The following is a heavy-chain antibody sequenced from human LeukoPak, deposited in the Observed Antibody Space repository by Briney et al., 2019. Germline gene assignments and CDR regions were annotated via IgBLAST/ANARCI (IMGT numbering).Heavy chain of an antibody. J-gene: IGHJ5*02. CDR3: ARDGTYYYGSGNNWFDP. V-gene: IGHV4-4*07. D-gene: IGHD3-10*01. Sequence: SETLSLTCTVSGGSISSYYWSWIRQPAGKGLEWIGRIYTSGSTNYNPSLKSRVTMSVDTSKNQFSLKLSSVTPADTAVYYCARDGTYYYGSGNNWFDPWGQGTLVTVSS. CDR1: GGSISSYY. CDR2: IYTSGST.